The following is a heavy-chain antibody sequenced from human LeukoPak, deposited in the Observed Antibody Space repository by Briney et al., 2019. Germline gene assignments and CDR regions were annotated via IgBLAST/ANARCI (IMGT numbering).Heavy chain of an antibody. CDR3: ARDWKADYYYYGMDV. Sequence: GGSLRFSCAASGFAFSSYWMSWVRQAPGKGLEWVANIKQDGSEKYYVDSVKGRFTISRDNAKNSLYLQMNSLRAEDTAVYYCARDWKADYYYYGMDVWGQGTTVTVSS. J-gene: IGHJ6*02. CDR1: GFAFSSYW. D-gene: IGHD1-1*01. V-gene: IGHV3-7*01. CDR2: IKQDGSEK.